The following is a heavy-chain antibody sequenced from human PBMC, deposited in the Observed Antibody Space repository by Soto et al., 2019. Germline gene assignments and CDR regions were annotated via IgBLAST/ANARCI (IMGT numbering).Heavy chain of an antibody. Sequence: PSETLSLTCAVYGGSFSGYYWSWIRQPPGRGLEWIGEINHSGSTNYNPSLKSRVTISVDTSKNQFSLKPSSVTAADTAVYYCARKTIAVAGTDWFDPWGQGTLVTVSS. V-gene: IGHV4-34*01. CDR1: GGSFSGYY. D-gene: IGHD6-19*01. J-gene: IGHJ5*02. CDR2: INHSGST. CDR3: ARKTIAVAGTDWFDP.